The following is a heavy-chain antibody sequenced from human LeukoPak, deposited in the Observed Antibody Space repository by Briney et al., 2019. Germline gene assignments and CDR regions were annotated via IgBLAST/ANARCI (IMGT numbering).Heavy chain of an antibody. D-gene: IGHD2-21*01. CDR3: AQDVVVGHYMDV. Sequence: PSETLSLTCTISGDSISSSSYSRGWIRQPPGKGLEWIGSIYYSGSTYYNPSLKSRVTISVDTSKNQCSLKLSSVAASDTAGYYCAQDVVVGHYMDVWGKGTTVTVSS. J-gene: IGHJ6*03. CDR1: GDSISSSSYS. V-gene: IGHV4-39*07. CDR2: IYYSGST.